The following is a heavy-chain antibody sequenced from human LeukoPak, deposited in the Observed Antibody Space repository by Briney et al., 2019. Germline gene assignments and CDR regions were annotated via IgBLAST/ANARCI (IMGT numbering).Heavy chain of an antibody. CDR2: IYYSGST. J-gene: IGHJ4*02. V-gene: IGHV4-39*01. CDR3: ARHVDHRWNLYYFDY. Sequence: KPSETLSLTCTVSGGSISSYYWGWIRQPPGKGLEWSGSIYYSGSTYYNPSLKSRVTISVDTSKNQFSLKLSSVTAADTAVYYCARHVDHRWNLYYFDYWGQGTLVTVSS. D-gene: IGHD1-1*01. CDR1: GGSISSYY.